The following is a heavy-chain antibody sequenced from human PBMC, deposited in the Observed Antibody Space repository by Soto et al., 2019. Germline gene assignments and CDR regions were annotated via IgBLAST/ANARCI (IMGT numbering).Heavy chain of an antibody. CDR1: GGSISSYY. D-gene: IGHD3-22*01. J-gene: IGHJ4*02. Sequence: PSETLSLTCAVSGGSISSYYWIWIRQPPGKGLEWIGYIYFRGTTNYNPSLKSRVTMSADTSKNQFSLKLNSVTAADTAVYYCARRNYYDNSGYSFDYWGQGMMVTVSS. CDR3: ARRNYYDNSGYSFDY. CDR2: IYFRGTT. V-gene: IGHV4-59*01.